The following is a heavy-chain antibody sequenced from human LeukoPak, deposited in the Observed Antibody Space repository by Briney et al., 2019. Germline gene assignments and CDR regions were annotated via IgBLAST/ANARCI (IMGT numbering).Heavy chain of an antibody. CDR2: VYPGDSHT. Sequence: GESLKISCKGSGYSFSHYWIAWMRQMPGKGLEWMGIVYPGDSHTKYSPSFQGQVAISADKSINTAYLQWSSLKASDTAIYYCARQHYYGSSVGAFDIWGQGTLVTVSS. CDR3: ARQHYYGSSVGAFDI. V-gene: IGHV5-51*01. J-gene: IGHJ3*02. CDR1: GYSFSHYW. D-gene: IGHD3-22*01.